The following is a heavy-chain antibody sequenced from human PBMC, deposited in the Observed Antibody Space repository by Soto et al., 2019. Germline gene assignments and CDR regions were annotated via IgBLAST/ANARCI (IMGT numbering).Heavy chain of an antibody. CDR3: ARELMTTVTYFDY. Sequence: GGSLRLSCAASGFTFSDHYMDWVRQAPGKGLEWVGRTRNKANSYTTGYAASVKGRFTISRDDSKNSLYLQMNSLKTEDTAVYYCARELMTTVTYFDYWGQGTLVTVPS. CDR2: TRNKANSYTT. J-gene: IGHJ4*02. D-gene: IGHD4-17*01. CDR1: GFTFSDHY. V-gene: IGHV3-72*01.